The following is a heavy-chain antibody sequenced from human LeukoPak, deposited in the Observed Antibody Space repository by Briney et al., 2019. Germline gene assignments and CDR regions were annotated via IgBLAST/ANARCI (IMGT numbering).Heavy chain of an antibody. Sequence: SETLSLTCTVSGGSISSGGYYWSWIRQHPGKGLEWIGYIYYSGSTYYNPSPKSRVTISVDTSKNQFSLKLSSVTAADTAVYYCASVGDSSGYYYFDYWGQGTLVTVSS. V-gene: IGHV4-31*03. CDR2: IYYSGST. D-gene: IGHD3-22*01. CDR3: ASVGDSSGYYYFDY. CDR1: GGSISSGGYY. J-gene: IGHJ4*02.